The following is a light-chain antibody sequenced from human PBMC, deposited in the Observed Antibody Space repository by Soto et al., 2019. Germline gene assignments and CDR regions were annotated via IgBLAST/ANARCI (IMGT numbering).Light chain of an antibody. CDR3: CSYAGSYTLGV. J-gene: IGLJ2*01. V-gene: IGLV2-11*01. CDR1: SSDVGGYNY. Sequence: QSVLTQPRSVSGSPGQSVTISCTGTSSDVGGYNYVSWYQQHPGKAPKLMIYDVSKRPSGVPDRFSGSKSGNTASLTISGLQAEDEADYYGCSYAGSYTLGVFGGGTKVTVL. CDR2: DVS.